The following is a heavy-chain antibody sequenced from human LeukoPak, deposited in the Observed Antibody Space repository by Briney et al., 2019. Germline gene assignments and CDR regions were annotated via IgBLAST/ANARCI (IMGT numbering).Heavy chain of an antibody. J-gene: IGHJ2*01. CDR3: ARGLTYWYFDL. CDR2: IYYSGST. V-gene: IGHV4-59*01. D-gene: IGHD4/OR15-4a*01. Sequence: SETLSLTCSVSGGSISSYYWSWIRQPPGKGLEWIGYIYYSGSTNYNPSLKSRVTISVDTSKNQFSLKLSSVTAADTAVYYCARGLTYWYFDLWGRGTLVTVSS. CDR1: GGSISSYY.